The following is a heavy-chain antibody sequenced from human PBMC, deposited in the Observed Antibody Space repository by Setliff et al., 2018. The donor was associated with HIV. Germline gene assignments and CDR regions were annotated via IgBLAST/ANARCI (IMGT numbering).Heavy chain of an antibody. V-gene: IGHV4-39*07. CDR1: GGSISSKNYY. CDR3: VSGPLSGYGYYFDY. CDR2: IYYSGSA. Sequence: SETLSLTCTVSGGSISSKNYYWGWIRQPPGKGLEWIGSIYYSGSAYYNPSLKSRVTISLDTSKNQFSLKLRSVTAADTAVYYCVSGPLSGYGYYFDYWGQGALVTVSS. J-gene: IGHJ4*02. D-gene: IGHD3-3*01.